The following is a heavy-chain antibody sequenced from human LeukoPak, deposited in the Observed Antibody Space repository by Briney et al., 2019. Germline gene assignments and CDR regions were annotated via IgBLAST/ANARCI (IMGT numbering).Heavy chain of an antibody. CDR2: VSPNGGST. Sequence: ASVTVTLTAAGYSFTDYYMHWVRPAPGQGLEWVGRVSPNGGSTDYVQKFRGRATMTRDTSINTDYMELSRLRSDDTAVYYCARGGWGSSPTFDYWGQGNPGHRL. V-gene: IGHV1-2*02. J-gene: IGHJ4*02. CDR3: ARGGWGSSPTFDY. D-gene: IGHD6-6*01. CDR1: GYSFTDYY.